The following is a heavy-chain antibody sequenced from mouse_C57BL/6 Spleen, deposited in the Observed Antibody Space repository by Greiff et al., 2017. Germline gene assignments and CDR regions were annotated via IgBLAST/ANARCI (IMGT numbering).Heavy chain of an antibody. CDR2: IDPSDSYT. J-gene: IGHJ4*01. D-gene: IGHD2-2*01. CDR3: ARGLRRMDY. Sequence: QVQLQQPGAELVMPGASVKLSCKASGYTFTSYWMHWVKQRPGQGLEWIGEIDPSDSYTNYNQKFKGKSTLTVDKSSSTAYMQLSSLTSEDSAVYYCARGLRRMDYWGQGTSVTVSS. CDR1: GYTFTSYW. V-gene: IGHV1-69*01.